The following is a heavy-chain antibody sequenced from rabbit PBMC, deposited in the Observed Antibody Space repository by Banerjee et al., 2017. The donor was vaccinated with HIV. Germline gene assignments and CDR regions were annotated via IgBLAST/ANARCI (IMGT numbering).Heavy chain of an antibody. D-gene: IGHD8-1*01. CDR3: ARDLGGSSDL. Sequence: QEQLEESGGGLVKPEGSLTLTCKASGFDLSSYYYMCWVRQAPGKGLELIACIYTNGGSTWYASWVNGRFTISRSTSLNTVDLQMTSLTAADTATYFCARDLGGSSDLWGPGTLVTVS. CDR1: GFDLSSYYY. J-gene: IGHJ4*01. V-gene: IGHV1S43*01. CDR2: IYTNGGST.